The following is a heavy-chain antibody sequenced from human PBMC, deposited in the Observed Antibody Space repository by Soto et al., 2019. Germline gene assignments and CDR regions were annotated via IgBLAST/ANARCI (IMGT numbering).Heavy chain of an antibody. CDR2: IYYRGNA. V-gene: IGHV4-39*01. J-gene: IGHJ4*02. CDR1: DDSINSDKYY. Sequence: QLQLQESGPGLVKPSETLSLTCSVSDDSINSDKYYWGWIRQPPGKGLEWIGRIYYRGNAYYNPSLQTRVTISRDKSRSQFYLKLNSVTAADSAVYFCARLEGLATISYYFDFWGPGALVTVSS. CDR3: ARLEGLATISYYFDF. D-gene: IGHD3-9*01.